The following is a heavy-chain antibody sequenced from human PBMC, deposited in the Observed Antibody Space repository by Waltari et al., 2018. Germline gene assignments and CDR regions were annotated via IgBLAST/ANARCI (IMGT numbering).Heavy chain of an antibody. CDR3: ARHLYSIDYLELDN. D-gene: IGHD3-22*01. V-gene: IGHV3-23*01. CDR1: GFTFINYA. CDR2: ISDSGVVT. J-gene: IGHJ4*02. Sequence: EGHLLESGGGLVQPGGSLRLSCVASGFTFINYAMSWVRQAPGKGLEWVSGISDSGVVTKYADSVKGRFTVSRDNSKNTRYLQLNSLRAEDTAVYYCARHLYSIDYLELDNWGQGTLVTVSS.